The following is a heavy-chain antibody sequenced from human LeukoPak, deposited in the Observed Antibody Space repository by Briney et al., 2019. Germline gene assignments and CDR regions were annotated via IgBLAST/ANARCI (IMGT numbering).Heavy chain of an antibody. CDR1: GGSVSSGSYY. D-gene: IGHD1-26*01. Sequence: SETLSLTCTVSGGSVSSGSYYWSWIRQPPGKGLEWIGYIYYSGSTNYNPSLKSRVTISVGTSKNQFSLKLSSVTAADTAVYYCARDVGATTLYNWFDPWGQGTLVTVSS. CDR3: ARDVGATTLYNWFDP. CDR2: IYYSGST. J-gene: IGHJ5*02. V-gene: IGHV4-61*01.